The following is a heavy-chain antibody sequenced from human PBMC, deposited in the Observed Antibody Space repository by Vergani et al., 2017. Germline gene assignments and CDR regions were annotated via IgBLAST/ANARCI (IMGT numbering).Heavy chain of an antibody. CDR3: ARSIAAAGPIDY. Sequence: QVQLVQSGAEVKKPGSSVKVSCKASGGTFSSYAISWVRQAPGQGLEGMGGIIPIFGTANYAQKFQGRVTITADESTSTAYMELSRLRSEDTAVYYCARSIAAAGPIDYWGQGTLVTVSS. CDR2: IIPIFGTA. V-gene: IGHV1-69*01. D-gene: IGHD6-13*01. CDR1: GGTFSSYA. J-gene: IGHJ4*02.